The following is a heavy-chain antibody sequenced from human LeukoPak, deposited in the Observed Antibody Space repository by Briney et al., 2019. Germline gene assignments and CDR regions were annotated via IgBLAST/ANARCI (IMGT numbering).Heavy chain of an antibody. CDR1: GFTFSNYD. D-gene: IGHD3-22*01. CDR2: IDTAADT. CDR3: ARVGSDSRSSFFDY. Sequence: PGGPLRLSCAASGFTFSNYDMHWVRQVTGKGLEWVSAIDTAADTYYPGSVKGRFTISRENAKNSLFLQMNSLRAGDTAMYYCARVGSDSRSSFFDYWGQGTLVTVSS. V-gene: IGHV3-13*01. J-gene: IGHJ4*02.